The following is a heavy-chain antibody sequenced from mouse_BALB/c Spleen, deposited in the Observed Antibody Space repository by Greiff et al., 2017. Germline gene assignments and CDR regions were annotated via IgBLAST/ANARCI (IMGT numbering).Heavy chain of an antibody. J-gene: IGHJ3*01. V-gene: IGHV5-12-1*01. CDR2: ISSGGGST. CDR3: ARQGGYDGWFAY. D-gene: IGHD2-2*01. CDR1: GFAFSSYD. Sequence: EVKLVESGGGLVKPGGSLKLSCAASGFAFSSYDMSWVRQTPEKRLEWVAYISSGGGSTYYPDTVKGRFTISRDNAKNTLYLQMSSLKSEDTAMYYCARQGGYDGWFAYWGQGTLVTVSA.